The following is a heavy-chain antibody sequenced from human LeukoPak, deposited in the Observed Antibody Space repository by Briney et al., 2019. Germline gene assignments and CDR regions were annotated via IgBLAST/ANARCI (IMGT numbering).Heavy chain of an antibody. CDR3: ARDRFGVVLPLYYYYYMDV. J-gene: IGHJ6*03. D-gene: IGHD3-3*01. V-gene: IGHV1-2*06. Sequence: GASVKVSCKASGYTFTGYYMHWVRQAPGQGLEWMGRINPNSGGTNYAQKFQGRVTMTRDTSISTAYMELSRLRSDDTAVYYCARDRFGVVLPLYYYYYMDVWGKGTTVTVSS. CDR1: GYTFTGYY. CDR2: INPNSGGT.